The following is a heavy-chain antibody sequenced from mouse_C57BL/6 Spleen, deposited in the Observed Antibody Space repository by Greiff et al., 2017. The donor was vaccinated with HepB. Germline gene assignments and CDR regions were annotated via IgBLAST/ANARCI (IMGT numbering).Heavy chain of an antibody. J-gene: IGHJ4*01. V-gene: IGHV5-17*01. CDR3: ARHPGYYYAMDY. Sequence: EVHLVESGGGLVKPGGSLKLSCAASGFTFSDYGMHWVRQAPEKGLEWVAYISSGSSTINYADTVKGRFTISRDNAKNTLFLQMTSLRSEDTAMYYCARHPGYYYAMDYWGQGTSVTVSS. CDR2: ISSGSSTI. CDR1: GFTFSDYG.